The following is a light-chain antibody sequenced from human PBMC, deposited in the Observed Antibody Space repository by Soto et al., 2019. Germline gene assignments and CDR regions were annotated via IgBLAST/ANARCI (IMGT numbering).Light chain of an antibody. J-gene: IGLJ1*01. V-gene: IGLV1-40*01. CDR3: QSYDSSLSGSV. Sequence: QSLLTQPPSVSGARGQRVTISCTGSMSNIGPGYDVHWYQHLPGTAPKLLIYSNTNRPSGVPDRFSGSRYGTSASLAITGLQAEDEADYYCQSYDSSLSGSVFGTGTKVTVL. CDR1: MSNIGPGYD. CDR2: SNT.